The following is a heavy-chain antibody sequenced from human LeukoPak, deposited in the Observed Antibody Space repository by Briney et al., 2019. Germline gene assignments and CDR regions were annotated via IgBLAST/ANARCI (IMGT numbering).Heavy chain of an antibody. V-gene: IGHV4-39*01. CDR3: ARPVAQGRAFDI. CDR1: GGSISSSSYY. D-gene: IGHD3-10*01. J-gene: IGHJ3*02. CDR2: IYYSGSA. Sequence: PSETLSLTCTVSGGSISSSSYYWGWIRQPPGKGLEWIGSIYYSGSAYYNPSLKSRVTISVDTSKNQFSLKLSSVTAADTAVYYCARPVAQGRAFDIWGQGTMVTVSS.